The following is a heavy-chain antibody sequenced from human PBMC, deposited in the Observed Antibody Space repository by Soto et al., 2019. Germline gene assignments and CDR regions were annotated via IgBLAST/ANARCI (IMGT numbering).Heavy chain of an antibody. J-gene: IGHJ4*02. CDR2: IKSKTDGGTT. CDR1: GFTFSNAW. Sequence: EVQLVESGGGLVKPGGSLRLSCAASGFTFSNAWMSWVRQAPGKGLEWVGRIKSKTDGGTTDYAAPVKGRFTISRDDSKNTLYLQMNSLKTEDTAVYYCTTDHGYSYGYDYWGQGTLVTVSS. V-gene: IGHV3-15*01. CDR3: TTDHGYSYGYDY. D-gene: IGHD5-18*01.